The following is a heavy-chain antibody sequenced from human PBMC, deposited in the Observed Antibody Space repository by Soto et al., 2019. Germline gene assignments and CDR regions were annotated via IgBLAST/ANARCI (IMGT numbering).Heavy chain of an antibody. CDR2: ISSSSSTI. CDR1: GFTFSSYS. J-gene: IGHJ6*03. D-gene: IGHD4-4*01. V-gene: IGHV3-48*01. CDR3: ARGAVTTDRYYYYYYMDV. Sequence: EVQLVESGGGLVQPGGSLRLSCAASGFTFSSYSMNWVRQAPEKGLEWVSNISSSSSTIYYADSVKGRFTISRDNAKNSLYLQMNSLRAEDTAVYYCARGAVTTDRYYYYYYMDVWGKGTTVTVSS.